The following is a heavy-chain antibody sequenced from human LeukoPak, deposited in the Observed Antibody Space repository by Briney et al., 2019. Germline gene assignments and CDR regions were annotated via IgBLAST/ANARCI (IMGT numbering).Heavy chain of an antibody. V-gene: IGHV4-4*07. D-gene: IGHD3-10*01. CDR1: GGSISSYY. CDR3: ARDASYYYGSGSPRHFDY. CDR2: IYTSGST. J-gene: IGHJ4*02. Sequence: PSETLSFTGTGSGGSISSYYWGWIRQPAGKGLEWIGRIYTSGSTNDNPSLKSRVTMSVDTSKNQFSLKLSSVTAADTAVYYCARDASYYYGSGSPRHFDYWGQGTLVTVSS.